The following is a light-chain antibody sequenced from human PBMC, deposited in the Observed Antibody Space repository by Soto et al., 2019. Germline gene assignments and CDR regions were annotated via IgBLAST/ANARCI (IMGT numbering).Light chain of an antibody. CDR1: QTISTY. CDR2: AAS. Sequence: DIQMKHSPSTLSASVGDRVTITCRASQTISTYLHWYQQKPGKAPKLLIYAASSLQSGVPSRFSGSGSGTDFTLTISSLQPEDVATYYCQQYENLPITFGQGTRLAIK. V-gene: IGKV1-33*01. J-gene: IGKJ5*01. CDR3: QQYENLPIT.